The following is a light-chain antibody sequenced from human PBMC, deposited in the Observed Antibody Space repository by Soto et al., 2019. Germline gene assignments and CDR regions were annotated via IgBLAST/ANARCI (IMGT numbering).Light chain of an antibody. Sequence: ESVLTQSPGTLSLSPGERATLSCRATQSVTNNYFAWYQQKPGQSPRLLIYGVSNRATDIPDRFSGSGSGTDFILTISRLEPEDFVVYYCQQYSSLPHTFGQGTKLEVK. J-gene: IGKJ2*01. CDR1: QSVTNNY. CDR3: QQYSSLPHT. CDR2: GVS. V-gene: IGKV3-20*01.